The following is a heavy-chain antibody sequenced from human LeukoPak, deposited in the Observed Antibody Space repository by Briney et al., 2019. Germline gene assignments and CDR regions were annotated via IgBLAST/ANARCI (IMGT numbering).Heavy chain of an antibody. CDR1: GGSISSSSYY. V-gene: IGHV4-39*07. CDR2: IYYSGST. CDR3: ARVTIAAASVYFDY. Sequence: SETLSLTCTVSGGSISSSSYYWGWIRQPPGKGLEWIGSIYYSGSTYYNPSLKSRVTISVDTSKNQFSLKLSSVTAADTAVYYCARVTIAAASVYFDYWGQGTLVTVSS. D-gene: IGHD6-13*01. J-gene: IGHJ4*02.